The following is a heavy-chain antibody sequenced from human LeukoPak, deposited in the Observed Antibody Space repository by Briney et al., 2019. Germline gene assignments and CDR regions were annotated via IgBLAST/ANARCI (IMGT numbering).Heavy chain of an antibody. Sequence: PSETLSLTCTVSGGSIGSYYWSWIRQPPGKGLEWIGYIYYSGSTNYNPSLKSRVTISVDTSKNQFSLKLSSVTAADTAVYYCARSERGAFDIWGQGTMVTVSS. CDR2: IYYSGST. D-gene: IGHD1-1*01. J-gene: IGHJ3*02. V-gene: IGHV4-59*01. CDR3: ARSERGAFDI. CDR1: GGSIGSYY.